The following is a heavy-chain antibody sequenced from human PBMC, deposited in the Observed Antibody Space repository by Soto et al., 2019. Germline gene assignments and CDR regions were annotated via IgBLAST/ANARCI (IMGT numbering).Heavy chain of an antibody. CDR1: GGTXSRYA. CDR2: ISPIFGTA. CDR3: ARDGYSSGWTHRRAWYYGMDV. Sequence: SVKVSCKASGGTXSRYAISWVRQSPGQGLEWMGGISPIFGTANYAQKFKGRATITAEESTSTAYMELSSLRSEDTAVYYCARDGYSSGWTHRRAWYYGMDVWGQGTTVTVSS. D-gene: IGHD6-19*01. J-gene: IGHJ6*02. V-gene: IGHV1-69*13.